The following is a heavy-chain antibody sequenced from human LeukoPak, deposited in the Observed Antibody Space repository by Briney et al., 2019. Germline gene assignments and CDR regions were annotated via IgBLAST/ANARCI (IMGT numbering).Heavy chain of an antibody. V-gene: IGHV4-59*01. J-gene: IGHJ4*02. D-gene: IGHD5-24*01. CDR3: ARDDGYSTFDF. Sequence: SETLSLTCSFSGGSIGHFYWSWIQQPPGRVLEWIGNVYHSGDTKYSPSLQSRVTILVDTSQNQISLDLRSVTAADTALYYCARDDGYSTFDFWGLGTLVTVSS. CDR1: GGSIGHFY. CDR2: VYHSGDT.